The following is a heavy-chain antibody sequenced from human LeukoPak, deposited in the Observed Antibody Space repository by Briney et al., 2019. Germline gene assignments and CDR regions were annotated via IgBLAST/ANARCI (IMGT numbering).Heavy chain of an antibody. CDR2: IYYSGST. D-gene: IGHD3-22*01. Sequence: KPSETLSLTCTVSGGSISSYYWSWIRQPPGKGLEWIGYIYYSGSTNYNPSLKSRVTISVDTSKNQFSLKLSSVTAADTAVYYCATLYYDSSGYSGLDYWGQGTLVTVSS. J-gene: IGHJ4*02. CDR3: ATLYYDSSGYSGLDY. CDR1: GGSISSYY. V-gene: IGHV4-59*08.